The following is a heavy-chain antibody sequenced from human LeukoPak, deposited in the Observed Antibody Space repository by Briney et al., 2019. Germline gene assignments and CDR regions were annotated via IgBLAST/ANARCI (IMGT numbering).Heavy chain of an antibody. CDR1: GFTFSSYG. V-gene: IGHV3-30*03. J-gene: IGHJ4*02. D-gene: IGHD3-16*01. CDR3: ARSRGPNTFGGVHDY. CDR2: ISYDGSNE. Sequence: GGSLRLSCAASGFTFSSYGMHWVRQAPGKGLEWVAVISYDGSNEYYADSVKGRFTISRDNSKNTLYLQMNSLRAEDTAVYYCARSRGPNTFGGVHDYWGQGTLVTVSS.